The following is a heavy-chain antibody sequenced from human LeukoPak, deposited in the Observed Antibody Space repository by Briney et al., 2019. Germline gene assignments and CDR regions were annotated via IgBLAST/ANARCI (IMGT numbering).Heavy chain of an antibody. J-gene: IGHJ4*02. Sequence: ASVEVSCKASGYTFTAYHMHWVRQAPGQGLEWMGWINTNTGATNFAQMFQGRVTMTRDTSISTGQMELRRLRSDDTAVYYCARGGDWGSDYWGQGTLVTVSS. CDR2: INTNTGAT. D-gene: IGHD2-21*02. CDR1: GYTFTAYH. V-gene: IGHV1-2*02. CDR3: ARGGDWGSDY.